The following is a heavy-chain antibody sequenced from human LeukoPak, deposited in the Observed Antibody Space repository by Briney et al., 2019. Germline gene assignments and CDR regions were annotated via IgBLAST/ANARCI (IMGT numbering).Heavy chain of an antibody. D-gene: IGHD3-10*01. CDR3: AKDQYYGSAYGAFDI. V-gene: IGHV3-30*02. CDR1: GFTFNTYN. Sequence: SGGSLRLSCAASGFTFNTYNMNWVRQAPGKGLEWVAFIRYDGSNKYYADSVKGRFTISRDNSKNTLYLQMNSLRAEDTAVYYCAKDQYYGSAYGAFDIWGQGTMVTVSS. J-gene: IGHJ3*02. CDR2: IRYDGSNK.